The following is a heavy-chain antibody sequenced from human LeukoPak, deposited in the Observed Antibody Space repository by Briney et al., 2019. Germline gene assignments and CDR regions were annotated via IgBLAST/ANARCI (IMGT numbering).Heavy chain of an antibody. V-gene: IGHV4-34*01. CDR3: ARGNRVISRFTPYDY. D-gene: IGHD3-10*01. J-gene: IGHJ4*02. CDR2: INHSGST. CDR1: VGSFSGYY. Sequence: SETLSLTCAVYVGSFSGYYWSWIRQPPGKGLEWIGEINHSGSTNYNPSLKSRVTISVDTSKNQFSLKLSSVTAADTAVYYCARGNRVISRFTPYDYWGQGTLVTVSS.